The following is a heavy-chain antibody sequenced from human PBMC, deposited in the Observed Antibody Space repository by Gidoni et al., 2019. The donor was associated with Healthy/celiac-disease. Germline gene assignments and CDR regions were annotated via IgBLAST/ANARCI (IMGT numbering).Heavy chain of an antibody. CDR2: INPTSGGT. Sequence: QVQLVQSGAEVKKPGASVKVACKGSGYTLNGYYMHWVRQAPGQGLEWMGWINPTSGGTNYAQKFQGRVTMTRDTSISTAYMELSRLRSDDTAVYYCARTPDYDFWSGYYPFDYWGQGTLVTVSS. V-gene: IGHV1-2*02. D-gene: IGHD3-3*01. J-gene: IGHJ4*02. CDR1: GYTLNGYY. CDR3: ARTPDYDFWSGYYPFDY.